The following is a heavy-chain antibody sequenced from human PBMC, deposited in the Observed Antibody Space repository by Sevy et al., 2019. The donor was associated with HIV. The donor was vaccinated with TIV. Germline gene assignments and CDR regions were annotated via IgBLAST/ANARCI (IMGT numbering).Heavy chain of an antibody. CDR1: GFTFYNYA. CDR2: IRTTVNGGTA. J-gene: IGHJ3*02. V-gene: IGHV3-49*03. Sequence: GGSLRLSCATSGFTFYNYAMSWFRQAPGKGLEWIGFIRTTVNGGTAEYAASVEGRFTISRYDSRSLAYLQMNNLKTEDTAVYYCTRDERDLDAFDIWGQGTMVTVSS. CDR3: TRDERDLDAFDI.